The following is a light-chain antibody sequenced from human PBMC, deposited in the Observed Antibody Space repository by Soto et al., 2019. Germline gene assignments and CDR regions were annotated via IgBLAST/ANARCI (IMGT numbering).Light chain of an antibody. CDR3: QSYDSSLSGYV. CDR1: SSNIGAGYD. Sequence: QSVLTQPPSVSGAPGQRVTISCTGSSSNIGAGYDVHWYQQLPGTAPKLLIYGNSNRPSGVPDRFSGSKSGTSASLAITGLQAEDEADYYCQSYDSSLSGYVFGTRTKGHRP. CDR2: GNS. V-gene: IGLV1-40*01. J-gene: IGLJ1*01.